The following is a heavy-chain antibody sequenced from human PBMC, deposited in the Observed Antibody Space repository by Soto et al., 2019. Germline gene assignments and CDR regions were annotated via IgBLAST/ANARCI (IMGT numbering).Heavy chain of an antibody. J-gene: IGHJ4*02. CDR1: GFTFSDHF. Sequence: QVQLVESGGGLVKPGGSLRLSCAASGFTFSDHFMSWIRQAPGKGLEWISYISGGASSIYYADSVKGRFTISRDNAKNSLYLQMNSLGADDTAVYYCARWRSYGGTRSFDLWGQGILVTVSS. D-gene: IGHD3-16*01. CDR3: ARWRSYGGTRSFDL. CDR2: ISGGASSI. V-gene: IGHV3-11*01.